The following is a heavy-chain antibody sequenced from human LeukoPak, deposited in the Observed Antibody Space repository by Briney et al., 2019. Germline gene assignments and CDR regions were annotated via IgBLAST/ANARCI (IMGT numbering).Heavy chain of an antibody. CDR2: ISAYNGNT. J-gene: IGHJ4*02. CDR1: GYTFPSYG. V-gene: IGHV1-18*01. CDR3: ACDCSRTSCYPHPGY. D-gene: IGHD2-2*01. Sequence: ASVTVSCKASGYTFPSYGISWVRQAPAQGLEWMGWISAYNGNTNYAQKLQGRVTITTDTSTSTIYMELRSLRSAHTAVYYCACDCSRTSCYPHPGYWGQGTLVTVSS.